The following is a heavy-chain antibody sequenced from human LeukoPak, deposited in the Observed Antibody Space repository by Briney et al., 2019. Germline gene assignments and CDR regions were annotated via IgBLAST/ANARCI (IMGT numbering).Heavy chain of an antibody. CDR1: GGSISSYY. V-gene: IGHV4-4*07. CDR2: IYTSGST. J-gene: IGHJ6*03. Sequence: SETLSLTCTVSGGSISSYYWSWIRQPAGKGLEWIGRIYTSGSTNYNPSLKSRVTMSVDTSKNQSSLKLSSVTAADTAVYYCARDAVVVPAAISRYYYYYMDVWGKGTTVTVSS. D-gene: IGHD2-2*02. CDR3: ARDAVVVPAAISRYYYYYMDV.